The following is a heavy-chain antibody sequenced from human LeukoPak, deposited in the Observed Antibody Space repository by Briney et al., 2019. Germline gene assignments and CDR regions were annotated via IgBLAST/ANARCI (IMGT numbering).Heavy chain of an antibody. CDR3: AIGRGGQQLGDY. J-gene: IGHJ4*02. CDR1: EYSFPNYC. CDR2: IYPDDSDT. D-gene: IGHD6-13*01. Sequence: GESLKISCKHSEYSFPNYCIGWVRQIPGKGLEWRGIIYPDDSDTRYSPSFQGQVTISADRSISTAYLQWSSLRASDTAMYYCAIGRGGQQLGDYWGQGTLVTVSS. V-gene: IGHV5-51*01.